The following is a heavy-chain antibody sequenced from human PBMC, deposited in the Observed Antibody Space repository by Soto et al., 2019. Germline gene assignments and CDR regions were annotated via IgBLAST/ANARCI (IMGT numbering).Heavy chain of an antibody. CDR3: ARSHQYYYDSSGYSGYFQH. CDR1: GGSISSGDYY. CDR2: IYYSGST. J-gene: IGHJ1*01. Sequence: PSETLSLTCTVSGGSISSGDYYWSWIRQPPGKGLEWIGYIYYSGSTYYNPSLKSRVTISVDTSKNQFSLKLSSVTAADTAVYYCARSHQYYYDSSGYSGYFQHWGQGTLVTVSS. V-gene: IGHV4-30-4*01. D-gene: IGHD3-22*01.